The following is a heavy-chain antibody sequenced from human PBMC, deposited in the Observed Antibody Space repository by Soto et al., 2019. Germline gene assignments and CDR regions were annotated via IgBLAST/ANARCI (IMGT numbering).Heavy chain of an antibody. CDR1: GYTFTSYA. D-gene: IGHD2-21*02. CDR3: ARSILVVTALDY. CDR2: INAGNGNT. J-gene: IGHJ4*02. Sequence: QVQLVQSGAEEKKPGASVKVSCKASGYTFTSYAMHWVRQAPGQRLEWMGWINAGNGNTKYSQKFQGRVTITRDTSASTAYMELSSLRSEDTAVYYCARSILVVTALDYWGQGTLVTVSS. V-gene: IGHV1-3*05.